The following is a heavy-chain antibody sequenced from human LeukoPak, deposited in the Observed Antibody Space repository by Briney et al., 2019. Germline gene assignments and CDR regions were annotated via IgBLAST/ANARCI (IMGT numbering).Heavy chain of an antibody. CDR2: SSPTGDIT. CDR3: ARVPDFIARPCDS. V-gene: IGHV4-34*01. D-gene: IGHD2-21*01. J-gene: IGHJ4*02. CDR1: GGSSSGNY. Sequence: SETLSLTCAVYGGSSSGNYWTLIRQTPGRGLEWIGESSPTGDITGSNPSLKGRATISVDSSKKHFSLKLTAVTAADTGVYYCARVPDFIARPCDSWGPGTLVTVSS.